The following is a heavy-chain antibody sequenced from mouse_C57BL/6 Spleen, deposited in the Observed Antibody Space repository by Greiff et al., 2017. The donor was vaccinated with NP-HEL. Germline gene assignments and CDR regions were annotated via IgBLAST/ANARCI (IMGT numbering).Heavy chain of an antibody. Sequence: VQLQQSGPELVKPGASVKISCKASGYAFSSSWMNWVKQRPGKGLEWIGRSYPGDGDTNYNGKFKGKATLTADKSSSTAYMQLSSLTSEDSAVYFCARQGNYRNYAMDYWGQGTSVTVSS. CDR2: SYPGDGDT. CDR3: ARQGNYRNYAMDY. CDR1: GYAFSSSW. D-gene: IGHD2-1*01. J-gene: IGHJ4*01. V-gene: IGHV1-82*01.